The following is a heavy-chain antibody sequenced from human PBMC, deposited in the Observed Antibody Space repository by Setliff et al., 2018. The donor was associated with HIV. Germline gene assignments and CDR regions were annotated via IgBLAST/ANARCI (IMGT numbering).Heavy chain of an antibody. Sequence: SETLSLTCAVSGYSISRGYFWVWVRQPPGKGLEWIGSVSHSGNTDYNISLKSRVTISIDNPNNHFSLKLRSVTAADTAVYYCVSQPESRWQIEYWGQGTLVTVSS. CDR3: VSQPESRWQIEY. D-gene: IGHD3-10*01. J-gene: IGHJ4*02. V-gene: IGHV4-38-2*01. CDR1: GYSISRGYF. CDR2: VSHSGNT.